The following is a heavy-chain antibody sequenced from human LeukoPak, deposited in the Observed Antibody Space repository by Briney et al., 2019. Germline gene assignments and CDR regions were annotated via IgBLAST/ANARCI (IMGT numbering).Heavy chain of an antibody. D-gene: IGHD1-26*01. CDR3: ARDPPPSLVGDAFDI. Sequence: SETLSLTCTVSGGSISSSSYYWGWIRQPPGKGLEWIGSIYYSGSTYYNPSLKSRVTISVDTSKNQFSLKLSSVTAADTAVYYCARDPPPSLVGDAFDIWGQGTMVTVSS. J-gene: IGHJ3*02. CDR2: IYYSGST. V-gene: IGHV4-39*07. CDR1: GGSISSSSYY.